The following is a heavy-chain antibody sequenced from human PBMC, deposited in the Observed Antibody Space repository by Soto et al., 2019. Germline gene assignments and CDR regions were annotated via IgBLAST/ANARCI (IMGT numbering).Heavy chain of an antibody. Sequence: QVQLVQSGAEVKKPGSSVKISCRASGGTFSSNTINWVRQAAGQGLEWMGGIIPLFGTANYAEKFQGRITITADKSTKTEYMELKSLRSDDTAVYYCVSKAACGSDCYAFESWGQGTLVTVSS. J-gene: IGHJ4*02. CDR2: IIPLFGTA. CDR3: VSKAACGSDCYAFES. CDR1: GGTFSSNT. D-gene: IGHD2-21*02. V-gene: IGHV1-69*06.